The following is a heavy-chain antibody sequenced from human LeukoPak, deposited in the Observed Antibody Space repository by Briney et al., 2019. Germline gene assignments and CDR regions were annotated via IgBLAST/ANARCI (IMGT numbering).Heavy chain of an antibody. CDR1: GFTFSSYA. J-gene: IGHJ4*02. D-gene: IGHD3-9*01. CDR2: ISGSGGST. Sequence: SGGSLRLSCAASGFTFSSYAMSWVRQAPGKGLEWVSAISGSGGSTYYADSVKGRFTISRDNSKNTLYLQMNSLRAEDTAVYYCAKDGLRYFDWRYFDYWGQGTLVTVSS. CDR3: AKDGLRYFDWRYFDY. V-gene: IGHV3-23*01.